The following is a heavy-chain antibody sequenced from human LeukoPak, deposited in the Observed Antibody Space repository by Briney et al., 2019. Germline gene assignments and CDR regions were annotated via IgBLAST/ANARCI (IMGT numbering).Heavy chain of an antibody. J-gene: IGHJ4*02. CDR3: ARARPGGNSLFDY. CDR2: IYYSGST. Sequence: SETLSLTCTVSGGSISSSSYYWGWIRQPPGKGLEWIGNIYYSGSTYSNPSLKSRVTISIDTSKNQFSLKLSSVTAADTAVYYCARARPGGNSLFDYWGQGTLVTVSS. CDR1: GGSISSSSYY. D-gene: IGHD4-23*01. V-gene: IGHV4-39*07.